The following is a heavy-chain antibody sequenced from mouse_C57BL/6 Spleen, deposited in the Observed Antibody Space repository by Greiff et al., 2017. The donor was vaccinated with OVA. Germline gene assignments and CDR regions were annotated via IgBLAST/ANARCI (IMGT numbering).Heavy chain of an antibody. CDR2: LNPSNGGT. J-gene: IGHJ3*01. V-gene: IGHV1-53*01. CDR1: GYTFTSYW. Sequence: VQLQQPGTELVKPGASVKLSCKASGYTFTSYWMHWVKQRPGQGLEWIGNLNPSNGGTTYNEKFKSKATLTVDKSSSTAYMQLSILTSEYSAVYYCASYYDYVIAYWGQGTLVTVSA. D-gene: IGHD2-4*01. CDR3: ASYYDYVIAY.